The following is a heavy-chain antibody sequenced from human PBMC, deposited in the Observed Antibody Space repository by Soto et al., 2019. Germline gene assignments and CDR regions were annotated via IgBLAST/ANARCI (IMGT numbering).Heavy chain of an antibody. J-gene: IGHJ6*02. D-gene: IGHD3-9*01. CDR2: FDPEDGET. CDR3: ATKKRYDILTGYYINYYYYGMDV. V-gene: IGHV1-24*01. Sequence: ASVKVSCKVSGYTLTELSMHWVRQAPGKGLEWMGGFDPEDGETIYAQKFQGRVTMTEDTSTDTAYMELSSLRSEDTAVYYCATKKRYDILTGYYINYYYYGMDVWGQGTTVTVSS. CDR1: GYTLTELS.